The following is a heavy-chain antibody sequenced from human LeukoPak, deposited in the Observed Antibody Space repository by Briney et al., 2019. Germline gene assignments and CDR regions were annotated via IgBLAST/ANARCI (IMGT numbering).Heavy chain of an antibody. D-gene: IGHD3-22*01. CDR3: ARYGSGYSY. Sequence: GGSLRLSCAASGFTFSNFWMHWVRQAPGKGLVWVALIYGDGSFTRYADSVKGRFTISRDNAKNTVYLQMNSLRVEDTAVYYCARYGSGYSYWGQGTLVTVSS. CDR1: GFTFSNFW. J-gene: IGHJ4*02. V-gene: IGHV3-74*01. CDR2: IYGDGSFT.